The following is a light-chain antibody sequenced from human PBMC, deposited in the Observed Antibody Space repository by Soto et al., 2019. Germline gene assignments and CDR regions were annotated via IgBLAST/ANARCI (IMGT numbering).Light chain of an antibody. CDR1: QSGSSY. V-gene: IGKV3-11*01. Sequence: EIVWTQSPATLSLSPRERATLSCRASQSGSSYLAWYQQKPGQAPRLLIYDESNRATGIPARFSGSESGTDITLTLRSREPEDVAIYYCQQRSTWPPVTFGGGTKVEIE. CDR3: QQRSTWPPVT. CDR2: DES. J-gene: IGKJ4*01.